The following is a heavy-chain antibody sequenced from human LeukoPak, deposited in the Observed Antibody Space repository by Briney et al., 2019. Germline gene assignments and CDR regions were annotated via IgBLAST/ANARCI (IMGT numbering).Heavy chain of an antibody. J-gene: IGHJ4*02. CDR1: GYTFTSYS. V-gene: IGHV1-69*06. CDR2: IIPIFGTA. D-gene: IGHD5-18*01. Sequence: ASVKVSCKASGYTFTSYSMHWVRQAPGQGLEWMGGIIPIFGTANYAQKFQGRVTITADKSTSTAYMELSSLRSEDTAVYYCASWRDTAMVFDYWGQGTLVTVSS. CDR3: ASWRDTAMVFDY.